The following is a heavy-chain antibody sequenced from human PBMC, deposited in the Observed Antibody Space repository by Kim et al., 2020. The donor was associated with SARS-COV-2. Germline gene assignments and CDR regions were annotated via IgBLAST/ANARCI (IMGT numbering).Heavy chain of an antibody. CDR2: IYCRNSET. CDR3: TRAENGDYFFDP. J-gene: IGHJ5*02. CDR1: EYRFTNSW. Sequence: GESLKISCKISEYRFTNSWIGWVRQMPGEGLEWMGIIYCRNSETKYSPSFQGQVTISVDTSITTAYLQWSSLRASDTGMYYCTRAENGDYFFDPWGQGTLVTVSP. D-gene: IGHD4-17*01. V-gene: IGHV5-51*01.